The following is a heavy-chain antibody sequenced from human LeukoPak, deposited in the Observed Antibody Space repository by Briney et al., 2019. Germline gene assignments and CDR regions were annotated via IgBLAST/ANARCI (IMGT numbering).Heavy chain of an antibody. Sequence: GESLKISCKGSGYSFTFYWIAWVRQMPGKGLEWMGIIYPGDSKTTYSPSFQGQVTISVDKSISTAYLQWSSLKASDTAMYYCARHRGTIFGVVSEEDYGMDVWGQGTTVTVSS. D-gene: IGHD3-3*01. V-gene: IGHV5-51*01. J-gene: IGHJ6*02. CDR1: GYSFTFYW. CDR3: ARHRGTIFGVVSEEDYGMDV. CDR2: IYPGDSKT.